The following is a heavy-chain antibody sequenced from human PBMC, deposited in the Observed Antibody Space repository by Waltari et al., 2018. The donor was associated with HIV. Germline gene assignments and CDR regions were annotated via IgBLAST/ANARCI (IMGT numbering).Heavy chain of an antibody. Sequence: QVQLQQWGAGRLKPSETLSLTCAVYGGSFSGYYWSWIRQPPGKGLEWIGEINHSGSTNYNPSLKSRVTISVDTSKNQFSLKLSSVTAADTAVYYCARAVGVGAAPFFDYWGQGTLVTVSS. CDR2: INHSGST. CDR3: ARAVGVGAAPFFDY. V-gene: IGHV4-34*01. CDR1: GGSFSGYY. J-gene: IGHJ4*02. D-gene: IGHD1-26*01.